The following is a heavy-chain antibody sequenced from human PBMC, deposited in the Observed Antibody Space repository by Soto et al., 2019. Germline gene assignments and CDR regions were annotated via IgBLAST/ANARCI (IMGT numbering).Heavy chain of an antibody. D-gene: IGHD4-17*01. CDR2: IIPIFGTA. CDR3: ARLSTTVTSYFDY. CDR1: GGTVRGYA. Sequence: SVQVSCKSSGGTVRGYAISWVRQAPGQGLEWMGGIIPIFGTANYAQKFQGRVTITADESTSTAYMELSSLRSEDTAVYYCARLSTTVTSYFDYWGQGNLVTGS. V-gene: IGHV1-69*13. J-gene: IGHJ4*02.